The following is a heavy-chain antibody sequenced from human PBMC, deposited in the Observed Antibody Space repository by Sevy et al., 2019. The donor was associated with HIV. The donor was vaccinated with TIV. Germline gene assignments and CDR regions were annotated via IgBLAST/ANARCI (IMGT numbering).Heavy chain of an antibody. V-gene: IGHV3-21*01. CDR3: ARNLDYYASGTPDY. CDR2: ISSGSSYI. CDR1: GFTFSYYN. Sequence: GGSLRLSCAASGFTFSYYNMNWVRQAPGRGLEWVSSISSGSSYIFYADSVKGRFTISRDNAKDSLFLQMGSLRAEDTAVYYCARNLDYYASGTPDYWGRGTLVTVSS. D-gene: IGHD3-10*01. J-gene: IGHJ4*02.